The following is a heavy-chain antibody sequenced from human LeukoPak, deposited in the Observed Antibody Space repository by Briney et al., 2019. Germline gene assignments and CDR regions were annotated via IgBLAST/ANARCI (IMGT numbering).Heavy chain of an antibody. Sequence: GGSLRLSCAASGFTFSSYAMSWVRQAPGKGLEWVSAISGSGGSTYYADSVKGRFTISRDNSKNTLYLQMNTLRAEDTAVYYCARTGDSGWYAFDIWGQGTMVTVSS. CDR2: ISGSGGST. CDR1: GFTFSSYA. CDR3: ARTGDSGWYAFDI. J-gene: IGHJ3*02. V-gene: IGHV3-23*01. D-gene: IGHD6-19*01.